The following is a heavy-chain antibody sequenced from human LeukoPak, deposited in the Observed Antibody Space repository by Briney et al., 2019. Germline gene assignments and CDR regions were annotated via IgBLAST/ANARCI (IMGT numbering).Heavy chain of an antibody. CDR1: GGSISGYY. CDR2: IYYSGST. CDR3: ASLTTAEAFDI. Sequence: PSETLSLTCTVSGGSISGYYWSWTRQPPGKGLEWIGYIYYSGSTSYNPSLKSRVTISVDTSKNQFSLKLSSVTAADTAVYYCASLTTAEAFDIWGQGTMVTVS. D-gene: IGHD3-22*01. J-gene: IGHJ3*02. V-gene: IGHV4-59*03.